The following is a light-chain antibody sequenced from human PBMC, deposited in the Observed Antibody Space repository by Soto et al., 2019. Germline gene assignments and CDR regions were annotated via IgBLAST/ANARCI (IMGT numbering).Light chain of an antibody. J-gene: IGKJ2*01. CDR1: QSVTNNF. Sequence: ENVLTQSPGTLSLSPGERATLSCRASQSVTNNFFAWYQQKPGQAPRLLIYGISSRATGIPDRFSGNGSGTDFTLTISRLEPEDFVVYYCQQYITLPHTFGQGTKLEVK. CDR2: GIS. V-gene: IGKV3-20*01. CDR3: QQYITLPHT.